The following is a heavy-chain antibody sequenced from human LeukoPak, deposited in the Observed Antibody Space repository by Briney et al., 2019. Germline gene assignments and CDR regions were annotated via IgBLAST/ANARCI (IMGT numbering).Heavy chain of an antibody. CDR3: AKDRGIWFGELLSIFDY. J-gene: IGHJ4*02. V-gene: IGHV3-7*03. D-gene: IGHD3-10*01. Sequence: GSLRLSCAASGFTFSSYWMSWVRQAPGKGLEWVANIKQDGSEKYYVDSVKGRFTISRDNSKNTLYLQMNSLRAEDTAVYYCAKDRGIWFGELLSIFDYWGQGTLVTVSS. CDR1: GFTFSSYW. CDR2: IKQDGSEK.